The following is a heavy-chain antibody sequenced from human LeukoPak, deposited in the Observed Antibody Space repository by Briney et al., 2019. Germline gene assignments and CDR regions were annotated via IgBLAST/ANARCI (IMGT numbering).Heavy chain of an antibody. J-gene: IGHJ4*02. CDR3: ARGRTLVGGSDH. V-gene: IGHV4-34*01. CDR1: GGSFSGYY. CDR2: INHSGST. D-gene: IGHD4-23*01. Sequence: SETLSLTCAVYGGSFSGYYWSWIRQPPGKGLEWIGEINHSGSTNYNPSLKSRVTISLDTSKSQFSLKLSSVTAADTAVYYCARGRTLVGGSDHWGQGTLVTVSS.